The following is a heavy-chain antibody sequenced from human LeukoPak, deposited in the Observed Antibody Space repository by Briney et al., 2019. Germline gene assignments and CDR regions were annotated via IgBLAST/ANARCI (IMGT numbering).Heavy chain of an antibody. V-gene: IGHV4-30-4*07. CDR1: GGSLSSGGYS. CDR2: FYYTGST. J-gene: IGHJ5*02. Sequence: SETLSLTCTVSGGSLSSGGYSWRWLRRPPGKGLEWIGYFYYTGSTYYNPSLKSRVTISVDSSKNQFSLTLRSVTAADTAVYYCARVYNWNNLFDPWGQGILVTVSS. CDR3: ARVYNWNNLFDP. D-gene: IGHD1-20*01.